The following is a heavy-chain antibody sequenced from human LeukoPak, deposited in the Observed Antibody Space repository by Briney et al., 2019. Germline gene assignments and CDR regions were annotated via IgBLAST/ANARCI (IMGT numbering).Heavy chain of an antibody. D-gene: IGHD5-24*01. Sequence: QPGGSLRLSCSASGFTFSTYWMHWVRQAPGKGLVWVSRINGDGSTTYYADSVKGRFTISRDNAKNTLYLQMNSLRAEDTAVYYCARRDGYDFDYWGQGTLVTVSS. V-gene: IGHV3-74*01. CDR1: GFTFSTYW. J-gene: IGHJ4*02. CDR2: INGDGSTT. CDR3: ARRDGYDFDY.